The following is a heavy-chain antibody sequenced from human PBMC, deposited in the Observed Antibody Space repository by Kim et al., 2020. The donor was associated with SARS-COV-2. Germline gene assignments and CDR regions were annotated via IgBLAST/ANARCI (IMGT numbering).Heavy chain of an antibody. CDR2: IYYSGST. J-gene: IGHJ6*02. CDR1: GGSISSGGYY. V-gene: IGHV4-31*01. D-gene: IGHD2-15*01. Sequence: SETLSLTCTVSGGSISSGGYYWSWIRQHPGKGLEWIVYIYYSGSTYYNPSLKSQVTISVDTSKNQFSLKLSSVTAADAAVYYCARDPLKKPFPVGYSYYDGMDVWGQGTTDTVSS. CDR3: ARDPLKKPFPVGYSYYDGMDV.